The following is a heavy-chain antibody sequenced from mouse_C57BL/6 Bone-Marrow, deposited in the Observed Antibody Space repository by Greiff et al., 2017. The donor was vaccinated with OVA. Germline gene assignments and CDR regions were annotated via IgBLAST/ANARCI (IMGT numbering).Heavy chain of an antibody. CDR3: TTYRY. Sequence: EVKLVESGAELVRPGASVKLSCTASGFNIKDDYMHLVKERPEQGLEWIGWIDPENGDTEYASKFQGKATITADTSSKTVYLHLSSLTSEDTAVYYCTTYRYWGQGTTLTVSS. CDR2: IDPENGDT. CDR1: GFNIKDDY. V-gene: IGHV14-4*01. J-gene: IGHJ2*01.